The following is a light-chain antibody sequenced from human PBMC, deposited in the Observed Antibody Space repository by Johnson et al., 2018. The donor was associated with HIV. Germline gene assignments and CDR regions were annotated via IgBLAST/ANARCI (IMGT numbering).Light chain of an antibody. J-gene: IGLJ1*01. V-gene: IGLV1-51*02. CDR3: GTWDSSLSAHYV. CDR1: TYNIGNNY. CDR2: EKN. Sequence: QLVLTQPPSVSAAPGQKVTISCSGSTYNIGNNYVSWYQQLPGTAPKLLIYEKNKRPSGIPDRFSASKSGTSATLDITGLQTGDEADYYCGTWDSSLSAHYVFGTGTKVTVL.